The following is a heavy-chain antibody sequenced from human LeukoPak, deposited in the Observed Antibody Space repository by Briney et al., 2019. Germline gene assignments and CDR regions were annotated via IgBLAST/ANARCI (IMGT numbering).Heavy chain of an antibody. CDR1: GSTFSSYS. V-gene: IGHV3-48*04. D-gene: IGHD4-17*01. CDR2: ISSSSSTI. Sequence: PGGSLRLSCAASGSTFSSYSMNWVRQAPGKGLEWVSYISSSSSTIYYADSVKGRFTISRDNAKNSLYLQMNSLRAEDTAVYYCARVPENYGDSSSYYYYMDVWGKGTTVTVSS. J-gene: IGHJ6*03. CDR3: ARVPENYGDSSSYYYYMDV.